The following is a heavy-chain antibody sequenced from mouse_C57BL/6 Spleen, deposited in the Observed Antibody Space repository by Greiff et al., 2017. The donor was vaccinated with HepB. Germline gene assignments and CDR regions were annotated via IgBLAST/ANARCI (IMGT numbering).Heavy chain of an antibody. V-gene: IGHV1-47*01. D-gene: IGHD1-1*01. J-gene: IGHJ2*01. Sequence: QVQLQQSGAELVKPGASVKMSCKASGYTFTTYPIEWMKQNHGKSLEWIGNFHPYNDDTKYNEKFKGKATLTVEKSSSTVYLELSRLTSDDSAVYYCARRNYGSSPNWDGYFDYWGQGTTLTVSS. CDR1: GYTFTTYP. CDR3: ARRNYGSSPNWDGYFDY. CDR2: FHPYNDDT.